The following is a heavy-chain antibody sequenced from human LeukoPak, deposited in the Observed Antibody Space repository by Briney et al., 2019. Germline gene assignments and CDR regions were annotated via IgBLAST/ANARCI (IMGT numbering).Heavy chain of an antibody. D-gene: IGHD1-1*01. CDR3: AREKASTSGTTDYDY. CDR1: GFTFSSYG. J-gene: IGHJ4*02. Sequence: QPGGSLRLSCAASGFTFSSYGMSWVRQAPGKGLEWVSGISGSGGNTYYADSVKGRFTISRDNAKNSLYLQMNSLRAGDTAVYYCAREKASTSGTTDYDYWGQGTLVTVSS. V-gene: IGHV3-23*01. CDR2: ISGSGGNT.